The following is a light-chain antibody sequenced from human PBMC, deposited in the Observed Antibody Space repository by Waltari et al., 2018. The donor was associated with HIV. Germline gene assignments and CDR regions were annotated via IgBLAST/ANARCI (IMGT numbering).Light chain of an antibody. Sequence: SYVLTQPPSVSVAPGQTARITCAGSNIGGKSVHWHQQKPGQAPVLVVYDDSARPSWIPERFAGSNSGNTATLTISRVEAGDEADYYCQVWDIHSDHVLFGGGTKLTVL. CDR3: QVWDIHSDHVL. CDR1: NIGGKS. V-gene: IGLV3-21*02. CDR2: DDS. J-gene: IGLJ2*01.